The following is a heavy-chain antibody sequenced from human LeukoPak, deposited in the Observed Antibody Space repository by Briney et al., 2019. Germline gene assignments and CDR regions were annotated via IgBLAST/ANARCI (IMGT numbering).Heavy chain of an antibody. CDR1: GFTFSNTW. CDR3: AKVVVAVAEYYFDY. Sequence: GGSLRLSCAASGFTFSNTWMSWVRQAPGKGLEWVGRIKSKADGGTTDYAAPVKGRFTISRDDSKTTLYLQMNSLKTEDTAVYYCAKVVVAVAEYYFDYWGQGTLVTVSS. J-gene: IGHJ4*02. V-gene: IGHV3-15*01. CDR2: IKSKADGGTT. D-gene: IGHD6-19*01.